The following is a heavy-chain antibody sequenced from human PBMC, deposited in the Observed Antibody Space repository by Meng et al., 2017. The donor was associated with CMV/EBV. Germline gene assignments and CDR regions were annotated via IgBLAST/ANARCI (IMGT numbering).Heavy chain of an antibody. CDR2: ISSSGSTI. V-gene: IGHV3-48*03. CDR1: GFTFSSYE. J-gene: IGHJ5*02. D-gene: IGHD3-22*01. CDR3: AGPQPAYYDSSAPKS. Sequence: GGSLRLSCAASGFTFSSYEMNWVRQAPGKGLEWVSYISSSGSTIYYADSVKGRFTISRDNAKNSLYLQMNSLRAEDTAVYYCAGPQPAYYDSSAPKSWGQGTLVTVSS.